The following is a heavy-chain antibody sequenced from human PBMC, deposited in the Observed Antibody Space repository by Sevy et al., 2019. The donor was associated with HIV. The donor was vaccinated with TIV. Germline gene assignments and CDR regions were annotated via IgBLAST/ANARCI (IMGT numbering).Heavy chain of an antibody. CDR3: VRGGATSGFLGIDY. V-gene: IGHV3-53*01. CDR2: IYSGGST. D-gene: IGHD3-9*01. CDR1: GFIVSYNY. Sequence: GGSLRLSCAASGFIVSYNYMSWVRRAPGKGLEWVSVIYSGGSTYYADSVKGRFTISRDNSKNTLYLQMNSLRAEDTAVYYCVRGGATSGFLGIDYWGQGTLVTVSS. J-gene: IGHJ4*02.